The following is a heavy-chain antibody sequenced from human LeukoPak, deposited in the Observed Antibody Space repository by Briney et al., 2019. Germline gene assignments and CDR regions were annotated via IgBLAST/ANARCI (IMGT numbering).Heavy chain of an antibody. CDR2: IIPILGIA. D-gene: IGHD4-4*01. V-gene: IGHV1-69*04. CDR1: GGTFSSYA. J-gene: IGHJ6*02. Sequence: ASVKVSCKASGGTFSSYAISWVRQAPGQGLEWMGRIIPILGIANYAQKFQGRVTITADKSTSTAYMELSSLRSEDTAVYYCASSTSNYPGYYYYYAMDVWGQGTTVTVSS. CDR3: ASSTSNYPGYYYYYAMDV.